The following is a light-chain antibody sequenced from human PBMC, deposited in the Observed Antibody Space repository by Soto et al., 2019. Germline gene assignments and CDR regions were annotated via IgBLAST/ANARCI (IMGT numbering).Light chain of an antibody. CDR1: QSVSSSY. Sequence: EIVLTQSPGTLSLSPGERATFSCRASQSVSSSYIAWYQQKRGQAPRRLIYGASIRATGIPDRFSGSGSGTYFTITISRLEPEDFALYYCQQYHTSPLTFGQGTKVEIK. CDR3: QQYHTSPLT. V-gene: IGKV3-20*01. CDR2: GAS. J-gene: IGKJ1*01.